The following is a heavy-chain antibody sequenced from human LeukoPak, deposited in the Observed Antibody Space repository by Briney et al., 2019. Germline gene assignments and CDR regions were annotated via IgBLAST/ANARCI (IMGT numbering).Heavy chain of an antibody. CDR3: AKGDTVTTQLLFDY. D-gene: IGHD4-17*01. CDR2: IRYDGSNK. CDR1: GFTFSSYG. V-gene: IGHV3-30*02. J-gene: IGHJ4*02. Sequence: GGSLRLSCAASGFTFSSYGMHWVRQAPGKGLEWVSFIRYDGSNKYYADSVKGRFTISRDNSKNTLYLQINSLRAEDTAVYYCAKGDTVTTQLLFDYWGQGTLVTVSS.